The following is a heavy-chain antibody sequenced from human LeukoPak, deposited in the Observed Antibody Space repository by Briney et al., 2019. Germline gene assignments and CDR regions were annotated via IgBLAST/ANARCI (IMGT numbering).Heavy chain of an antibody. Sequence: GSLRLSCAASGFTFSSYAMSWVRQAPGKGLEWIGYVYYTGSTDYNPSLKSRVTMSLDTSKNQFSLKLTSVTAADTAVYYCAGGLSIVATFFGSWGQGTLVTVSS. CDR2: VYYTGST. D-gene: IGHD5-12*01. J-gene: IGHJ5*01. CDR3: AGGLSIVATFFGS. CDR1: GFTFSSYA. V-gene: IGHV4-59*08.